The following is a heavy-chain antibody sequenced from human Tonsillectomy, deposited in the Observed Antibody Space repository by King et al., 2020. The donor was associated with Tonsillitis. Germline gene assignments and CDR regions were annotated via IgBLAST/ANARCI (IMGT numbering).Heavy chain of an antibody. Sequence: VQLVESGGGLVQPGGSLRLSCTASGFTFSSYAMSWVRQAPGKGLEGVSAISGSAGSTYYADSVKGRFTISRDNSKNTLYLQMISLRAEDTAVYYWAKESPYSYYDRGDFPSLDYWGRGTLVTVSS. CDR3: AKESPYSYYDRGDFPSLDY. D-gene: IGHD3-22*01. CDR2: ISGSAGST. CDR1: GFTFSSYA. V-gene: IGHV3-23*04. J-gene: IGHJ4*02.